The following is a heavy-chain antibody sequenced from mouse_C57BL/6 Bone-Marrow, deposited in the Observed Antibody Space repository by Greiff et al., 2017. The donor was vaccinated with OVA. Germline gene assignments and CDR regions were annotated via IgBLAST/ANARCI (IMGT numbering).Heavy chain of an antibody. D-gene: IGHD1-1*01. CDR3: ARSRYYYGSSYDY. Sequence: VQLQQSGAELVKPGASVPLSCTASGFYFHVYYLPWLQQSPLPCLAWIGRLDPEDGVTKYAPKFPGKATITADTSSNTAYLQLSSLTSEDTAVYYCARSRYYYGSSYDYWGQGTTLTVSS. CDR2: LDPEDGVT. CDR1: GFYFHVYY. V-gene: IGHV14-2*01. J-gene: IGHJ2*01.